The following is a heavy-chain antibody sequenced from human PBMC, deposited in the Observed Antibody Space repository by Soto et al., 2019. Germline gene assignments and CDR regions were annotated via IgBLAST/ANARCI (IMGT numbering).Heavy chain of an antibody. CDR2: VYNSGST. CDR3: ARYRREAVAGYTLDN. D-gene: IGHD6-13*01. J-gene: IGHJ4*02. Sequence: SETLSLTCTVSGGSISSNYWTWIRQPPGKGLEWIGYVYNSGSTNYNPSLKRRVTMSEDTSKSQFSLKVNSMTAADTAVYYCARYRREAVAGYTLDNWGQGILVTVSS. CDR1: GGSISSNY. V-gene: IGHV4-59*01.